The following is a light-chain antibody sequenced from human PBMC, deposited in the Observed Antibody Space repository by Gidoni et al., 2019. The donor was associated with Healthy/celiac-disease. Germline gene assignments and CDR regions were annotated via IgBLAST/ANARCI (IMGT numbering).Light chain of an antibody. CDR2: DSS. CDR3: QHRYNWPLA. CDR1: QSVNSN. Sequence: EIVLTQSPATLSLSPGERATLSCRASQSVNSNLAWYQQTPGQAPRLLIYDSSNRATGIPARFSGSWSGTDFTLTISSLEPEDFAVYYCQHRYNWPLAFGGGTKVEIK. J-gene: IGKJ4*01. V-gene: IGKV3-11*01.